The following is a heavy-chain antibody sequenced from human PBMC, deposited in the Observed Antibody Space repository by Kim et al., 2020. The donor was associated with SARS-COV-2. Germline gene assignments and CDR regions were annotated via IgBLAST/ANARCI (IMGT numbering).Heavy chain of an antibody. D-gene: IGHD3-10*01. J-gene: IGHJ4*02. Sequence: DAGKGRFTISRDNTKNTLYLQMNSLRAEDTAVYYCARRETWFGAGYLDCWGQGTLVTVSS. CDR3: ARRETWFGAGYLDC. V-gene: IGHV3-30*01.